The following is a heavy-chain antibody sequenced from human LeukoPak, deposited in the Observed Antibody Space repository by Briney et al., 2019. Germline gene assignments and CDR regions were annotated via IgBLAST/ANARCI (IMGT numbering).Heavy chain of an antibody. CDR3: ARDPFTYYYDSSGYYYPNWFDP. J-gene: IGHJ5*02. V-gene: IGHV1-46*01. D-gene: IGHD3-22*01. CDR1: GYTFTSYY. CDR2: IHPSDTT. Sequence: GASVKVSCKASGYTFTSYYIHWVRQAPGQGLEWMGNIHPSDTTNYAQKFQGRVTMTTDTSTSTVYMEVSSLRSEDTAVYCCARDPFTYYYDSSGYYYPNWFDPWGQGTLVTVSS.